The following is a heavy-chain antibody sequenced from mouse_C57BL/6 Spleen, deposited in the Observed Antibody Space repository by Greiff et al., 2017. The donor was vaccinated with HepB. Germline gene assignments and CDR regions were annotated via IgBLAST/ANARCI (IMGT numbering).Heavy chain of an antibody. D-gene: IGHD1-1*01. CDR2: IDPSDSYT. J-gene: IGHJ1*03. V-gene: IGHV1-59*01. CDR3: ASATVVARYFDV. CDR1: GYTFTSYW. Sequence: VQLQQPGAELVRPGTSVKLSCKASGYTFTSYWMHWVKQRPGQGLEWIGVIDPSDSYTNYNQKFKGKATLTVDTSSSTAYMQLSSLTAEDSAVYYCASATVVARYFDVWGTGTTVTVSS.